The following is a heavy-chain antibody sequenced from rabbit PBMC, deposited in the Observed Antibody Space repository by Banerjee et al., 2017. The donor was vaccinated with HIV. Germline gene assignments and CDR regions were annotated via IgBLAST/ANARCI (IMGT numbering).Heavy chain of an antibody. J-gene: IGHJ4*01. CDR2: IYTTGSADT. V-gene: IGHV1S40*01. CDR1: GFSFSSSYY. Sequence: QELVESGGGLVQPGESLKLSCKASGFSFSSSYYMCWVRQAPGKGLEWIACIYTTGSADTYYASWAKGRFTLSKTSSTTVTLQMTSLTAADTATYFCARAFIYDDSGYNYLKLWGQGTLVTVS. CDR3: ARAFIYDDSGYNYLKL. D-gene: IGHD7-1*01.